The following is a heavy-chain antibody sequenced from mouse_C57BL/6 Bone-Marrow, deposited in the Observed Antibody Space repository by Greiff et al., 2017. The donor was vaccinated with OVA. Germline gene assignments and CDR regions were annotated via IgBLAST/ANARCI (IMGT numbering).Heavy chain of an antibody. CDR3: ARRGNYFDY. V-gene: IGHV1-50*01. Sequence: QVQLQQPGAELVKPGASVKLSCKASGYTFTSYWMQWVKQRPGQGLEWIGEIDPSDSYTNYNQKFKGKATLTADTSSSTAYMQLSSLTSEDSAVYYGARRGNYFDYWGQGTTLTVSS. CDR2: IDPSDSYT. CDR1: GYTFTSYW. J-gene: IGHJ2*01.